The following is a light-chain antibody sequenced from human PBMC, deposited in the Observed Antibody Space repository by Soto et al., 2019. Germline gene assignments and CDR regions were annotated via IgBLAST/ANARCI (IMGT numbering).Light chain of an antibody. J-gene: IGKJ4*01. CDR3: QQYNNWHPLT. CDR2: DAS. Sequence: EIVMTQSPGTLSVSPGERATLSCRASQSVSINLAWYQQKPGQAPRLLIYDASTRATGIPARFRGSGSGTEFTLTISSLQSKDFAVYYCQQYNNWHPLTFGGGTKVEIK. V-gene: IGKV3D-15*01. CDR1: QSVSIN.